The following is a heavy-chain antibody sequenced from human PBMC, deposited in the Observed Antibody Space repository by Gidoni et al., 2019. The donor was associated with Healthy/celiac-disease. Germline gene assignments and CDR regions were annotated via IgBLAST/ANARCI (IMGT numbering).Heavy chain of an antibody. Sequence: QLQLQESGQGLVKPSETLSTTRTVSGGSFSSSTYYWGRIRQPPGKGLEWIGSIYYSGSTYYNPTLKSRGTISVDTSKNQFSLKLSSVTAADTAVYYCARTGITMVRGVTNWFDPWGQGTLVTVSS. J-gene: IGHJ5*02. CDR1: GGSFSSSTYY. CDR2: IYYSGST. CDR3: ARTGITMVRGVTNWFDP. V-gene: IGHV4-39*07. D-gene: IGHD3-10*01.